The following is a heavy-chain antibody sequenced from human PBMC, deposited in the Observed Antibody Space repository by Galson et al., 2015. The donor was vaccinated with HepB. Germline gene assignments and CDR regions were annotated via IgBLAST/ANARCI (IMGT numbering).Heavy chain of an antibody. CDR2: IWYDGSNK. CDR3: ARGYYDSSGYYHVSYFDY. J-gene: IGHJ4*02. D-gene: IGHD3-22*01. Sequence: SLRLSCAASGFTFSSYGMHWVRQAPGKGLEWVAVIWYDGSNKYYADSVKGRFTISRDNSKNTLYLQMNSLRAEDTAVYYCARGYYDSSGYYHVSYFDYWGQETLVTVSS. V-gene: IGHV3-33*08. CDR1: GFTFSSYG.